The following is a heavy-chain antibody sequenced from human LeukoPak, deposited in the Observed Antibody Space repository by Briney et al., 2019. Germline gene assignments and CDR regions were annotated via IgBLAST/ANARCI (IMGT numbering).Heavy chain of an antibody. V-gene: IGHV4-59*01. J-gene: IGHJ1*01. CDR2: IYYSGST. Sequence: SETLSLTCTVSGGSISSYYWSWIRQPPGKGLEWIGYIYYSGSTNYNPSLKSRATISVDTSKNQFSLKLSSVTAADTAVYYCAGGGYCSGGSCYSSPGAEYFQHWGQGTLVTVSS. D-gene: IGHD2-15*01. CDR1: GGSISSYY. CDR3: AGGGYCSGGSCYSSPGAEYFQH.